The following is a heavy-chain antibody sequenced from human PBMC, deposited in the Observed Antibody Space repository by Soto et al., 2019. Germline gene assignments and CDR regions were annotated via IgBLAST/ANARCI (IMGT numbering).Heavy chain of an antibody. Sequence: PSETLSLTCAVYGGSFSGYYWTWIRQPPGTGLEWIGEINHSGSTNYNPSLKSRVTISVDTSKNQFSLKLTSVTAADTAVYFCSIGRDPHKWGRTWGQGTLVTVSS. D-gene: IGHD2-8*01. V-gene: IGHV4-34*01. CDR2: INHSGST. CDR3: SIGRDPHKWGRT. CDR1: GGSFSGYY. J-gene: IGHJ5*02.